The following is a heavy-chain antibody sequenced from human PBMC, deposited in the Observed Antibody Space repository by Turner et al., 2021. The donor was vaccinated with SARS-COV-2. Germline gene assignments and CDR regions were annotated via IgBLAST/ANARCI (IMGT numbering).Heavy chain of an antibody. V-gene: IGHV3-15*01. Sequence: EVQLVEFGGDLVKPGGSLRLSCAASGLTFSDAWMSWVRQAPGKGLEWVGRISTKVNGGTTDYAAPVKGRFTISRDDSQNTLYLQMNSLKIEDTAVYYWTRQNNYGDYDWGQGTLVTVSS. D-gene: IGHD4-17*01. CDR3: TRQNNYGDYD. CDR1: GLTFSDAW. J-gene: IGHJ4*02. CDR2: ISTKVNGGTT.